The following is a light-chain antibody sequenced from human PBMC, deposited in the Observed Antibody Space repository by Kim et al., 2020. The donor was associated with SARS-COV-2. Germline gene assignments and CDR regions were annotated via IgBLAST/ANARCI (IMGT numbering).Light chain of an antibody. CDR1: QSVSSN. V-gene: IGKV3-15*01. Sequence: SPGESATLSCRASQSVSSNLAWYQQKSGHAPRLLIYGAFTRATGIPAMFSGSGSGTEFTLTISSLQSEDFAVYYCQQYDNWPPMYTFGQGTKLEI. CDR3: QQYDNWPPMYT. J-gene: IGKJ2*01. CDR2: GAF.